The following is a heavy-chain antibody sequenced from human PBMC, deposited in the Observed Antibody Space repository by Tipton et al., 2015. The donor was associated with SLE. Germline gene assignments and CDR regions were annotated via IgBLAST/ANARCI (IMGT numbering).Heavy chain of an antibody. Sequence: SLRLSCAASGFTFSSYAMSWVRQAPGKGLEWVSAISGSGGSTYYADSVKGRFTISRDNSKNTLYLQMNSLRAEDTAVYYCAKEIGSGTPSYYYLFRMDVLGQGTTVPLSS. D-gene: IGHD3-10*01. CDR2: ISGSGGST. CDR1: GFTFSSYA. CDR3: AKEIGSGTPSYYYLFRMDV. V-gene: IGHV3-23*01. J-gene: IGHJ6*02.